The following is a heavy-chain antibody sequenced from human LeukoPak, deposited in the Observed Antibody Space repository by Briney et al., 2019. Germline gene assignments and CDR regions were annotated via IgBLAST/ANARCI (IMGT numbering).Heavy chain of an antibody. CDR1: GFTFSSYT. Sequence: GGSLRLSCAASGFTFSSYTLNWVRQAPGKGLEWVSAISGSGGSTYYADSVKGRFTISRDSSKNTLYLQMNSLRAEDTAVYYCAKEPLDYGDYDPTIDYWGQGTLVTVSS. J-gene: IGHJ4*02. V-gene: IGHV3-23*01. D-gene: IGHD4-17*01. CDR2: ISGSGGST. CDR3: AKEPLDYGDYDPTIDY.